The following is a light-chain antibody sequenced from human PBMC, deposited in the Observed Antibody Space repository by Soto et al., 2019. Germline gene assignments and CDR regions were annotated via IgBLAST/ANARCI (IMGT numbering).Light chain of an antibody. V-gene: IGLV2-11*01. CDR1: SSDVGGYNY. CDR2: DVS. CDR3: CSYAGSYSYV. Sequence: QSALPQPRSVSGSPGQSVTISCTGTSSDVGGYNYVSWYQEQPGKAPKLMIYDVSKRPSGVPDRFSGSKSGNTASLTISGLQAEDEADYYCCSYAGSYSYVFGTGTKV. J-gene: IGLJ1*01.